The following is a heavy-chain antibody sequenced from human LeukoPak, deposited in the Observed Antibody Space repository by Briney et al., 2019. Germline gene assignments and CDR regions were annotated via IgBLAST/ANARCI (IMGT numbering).Heavy chain of an antibody. D-gene: IGHD3-22*01. V-gene: IGHV3-21*04. J-gene: IGHJ4*02. Sequence: PGGSLRLSCAASGFTFSSYSMNWVRQAPGKGLEWVSSISSSSIYIYYADSVKGRFTISRDNAKNSLYLQMNSLRAEDTAVYYCAQVDYYDSSGYSHGIWPHWGQGTLVTVSS. CDR2: ISSSSIYI. CDR1: GFTFSSYS. CDR3: AQVDYYDSSGYSHGIWPH.